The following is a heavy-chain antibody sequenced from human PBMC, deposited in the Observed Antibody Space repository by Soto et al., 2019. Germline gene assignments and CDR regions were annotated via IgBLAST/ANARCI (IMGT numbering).Heavy chain of an antibody. Sequence: GGSLRLSCAASGFTFSSYAMSWVRQAPGKGLEWVSAISGSGGSTYYADSVKGRFTISRDNSKNTLYLQMNSLRAEDTAVYYCARDSYRGYCSSTSCYAFYFDYSGQGTLVTVSS. J-gene: IGHJ4*02. CDR3: ARDSYRGYCSSTSCYAFYFDY. V-gene: IGHV3-23*01. D-gene: IGHD2-2*03. CDR1: GFTFSSYA. CDR2: ISGSGGST.